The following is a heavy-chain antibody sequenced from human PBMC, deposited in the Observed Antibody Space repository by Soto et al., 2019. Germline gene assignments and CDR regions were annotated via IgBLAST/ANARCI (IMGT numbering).Heavy chain of an antibody. CDR3: ARGVGAYYGDY. J-gene: IGHJ4*02. CDR1: GSTFSTYA. V-gene: IGHV1-69*01. D-gene: IGHD1-26*01. Sequence: QVQLVQSGAEVKKPGSSVKVSCKASGSTFSTYAITWVRQAPGQGLEWLGGIIPIFGTTDYARKFQGRVTMSAAESTSTVFIELSSLTSEDTAVYDCARGVGAYYGDYWGQGTLVTVSS. CDR2: IIPIFGTT.